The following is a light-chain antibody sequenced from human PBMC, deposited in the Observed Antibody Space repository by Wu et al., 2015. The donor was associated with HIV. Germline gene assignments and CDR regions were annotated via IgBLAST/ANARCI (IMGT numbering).Light chain of an antibody. J-gene: IGKJ5*01. CDR2: DAS. V-gene: IGKV3-11*01. CDR3: QQRTNWPPAIT. Sequence: EIVLTQSPATLSLSPGGRATLSCRASQSVSSYLAWYQQKPGQAPRLLIYDASNRATGIPARFSGSGSGTDFTLTISSLEPEDFAVYSCQQRTNWPPAITFGQGTRLDIK. CDR1: QSVSSY.